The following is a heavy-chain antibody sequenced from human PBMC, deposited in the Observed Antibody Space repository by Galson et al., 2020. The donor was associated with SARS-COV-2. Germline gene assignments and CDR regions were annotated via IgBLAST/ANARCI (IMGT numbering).Heavy chain of an antibody. J-gene: IGHJ5*02. CDR1: GGSISPYY. CDR3: TGGAVGCSGGRCYIHWFDP. D-gene: IGHD2-15*01. Sequence: SETLSLTCSVSGGSISPYYWSWIRQPPGKGLEWIGSLDYSGGTSYNPALKSRVTVSVDTSKNQFSLNLTSVTTADTAVYYCTGGAVGCSGGRCYIHWFDPWGQGILVTVSP. V-gene: IGHV4-59*01. CDR2: LDYSGGT.